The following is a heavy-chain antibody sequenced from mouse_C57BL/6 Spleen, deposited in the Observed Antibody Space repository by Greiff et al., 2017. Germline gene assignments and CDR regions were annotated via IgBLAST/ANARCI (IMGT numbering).Heavy chain of an antibody. CDR1: GYTFTSYW. D-gene: IGHD1-1*02. V-gene: IGHV1-69*01. CDR2: IDPSDSYT. Sequence: QVQLQQPGAELVMPGASVRLSCKASGYTFTSYWMHWVKQRPGQGLEWIGEIDPSDSYTNSNQQFKGKSTLTLDKASSTAYMQLSSLASEDSAVYYCARSRGLSDPSWFAYWGQGTLVTVSA. J-gene: IGHJ3*01. CDR3: ARSRGLSDPSWFAY.